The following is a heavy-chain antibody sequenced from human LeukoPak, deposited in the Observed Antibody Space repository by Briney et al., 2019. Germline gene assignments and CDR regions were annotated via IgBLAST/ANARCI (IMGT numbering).Heavy chain of an antibody. CDR3: ARSPRITIFGVVRYGMDV. CDR1: GGSISSYY. J-gene: IGHJ6*02. D-gene: IGHD3-3*01. Sequence: SETLSLTCTVSGGSISSYYWSWIRQPPGKGLEWIGYIYYSGSTNYNPPLKSRVTISVDTSKNQFSLKLSSVTAADTAVYYCARSPRITIFGVVRYGMDVWGQGTTVTVSS. V-gene: IGHV4-59*01. CDR2: IYYSGST.